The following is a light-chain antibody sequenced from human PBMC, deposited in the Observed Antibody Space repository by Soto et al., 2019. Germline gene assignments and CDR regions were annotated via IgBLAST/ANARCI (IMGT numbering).Light chain of an antibody. CDR3: TSYTSDSTYV. J-gene: IGLJ1*01. CDR2: DVS. CDR1: STDVGRYNY. Sequence: QSALTQPASVFGSPGQSITISCTGTSTDVGRYNYVSWYQQHPGKAPKLMVYDVSNRPSWVSNRFSGSKSGITASLTISGLQAEDEADYYCTSYTSDSTYVFGTGTKLTVL. V-gene: IGLV2-14*01.